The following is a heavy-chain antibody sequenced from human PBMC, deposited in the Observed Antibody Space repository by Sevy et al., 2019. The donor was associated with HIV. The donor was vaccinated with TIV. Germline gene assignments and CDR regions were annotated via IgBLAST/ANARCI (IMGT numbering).Heavy chain of an antibody. CDR2: TYYSGST. J-gene: IGHJ4*02. V-gene: IGHV4-30-4*02. CDR1: GGSISSGDYY. D-gene: IGHD3-10*01. CDR3: ARANDYYGSGSYYY. Sequence: SETLSLTCTVSGGSISSGDYYWSWIRQPPGKGLEWIGYTYYSGSTYYNPSLKSRVTLSVDTSKNPFSLNSRSVTAAETAVYYCARANDYYGSGSYYYWGQGTLVTVSS.